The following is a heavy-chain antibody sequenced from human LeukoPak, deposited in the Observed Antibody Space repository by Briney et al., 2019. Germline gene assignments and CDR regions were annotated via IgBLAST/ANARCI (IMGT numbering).Heavy chain of an antibody. CDR3: ARVGFRGSGWYGGWGATFDY. Sequence: PSETLSLTCTVSGGSISSYYWSWIRQPLGKGLEWIGYIYYSGSTNYNPSLKSRVTISVDTSKNQFSLKLSSVTAADTAVYYCARVGFRGSGWYGGWGATFDYWGQGTLVTVSS. CDR2: IYYSGST. D-gene: IGHD6-19*01. J-gene: IGHJ4*02. CDR1: GGSISSYY. V-gene: IGHV4-59*12.